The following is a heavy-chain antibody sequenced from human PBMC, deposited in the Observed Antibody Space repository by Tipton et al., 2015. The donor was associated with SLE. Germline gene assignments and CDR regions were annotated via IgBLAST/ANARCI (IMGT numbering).Heavy chain of an antibody. CDR1: GGSISSGGYY. J-gene: IGHJ6*03. V-gene: IGHV4-31*03. D-gene: IGHD2-2*01. CDR3: ARGRYCSSTSCFSRYYYYYMDV. Sequence: TLSLTCTVSGGSISSGGYYWSWIRQHPGKGLEWIGYIYYSGSTYYNPSLKSRVTISVDTSKNQFSLKLSSVTAADTAVYYCARGRYCSSTSCFSRYYYYYMDVWGKGTTVTVSS. CDR2: IYYSGST.